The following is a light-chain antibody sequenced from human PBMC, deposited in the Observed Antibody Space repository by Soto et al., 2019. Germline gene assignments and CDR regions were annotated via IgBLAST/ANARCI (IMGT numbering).Light chain of an antibody. CDR3: QQYYSYPLT. J-gene: IGKJ4*01. V-gene: IGKV1-8*01. Sequence: IQITQSPSPLSASTGDRVTITCRASQGISSYLAWYQQKPGKAPKLLIYAASTLQSGVPSRFSGSGSGTDFTLTISCLQSEDFATYYCQQYYSYPLTFGGGTKVDIK. CDR2: AAS. CDR1: QGISSY.